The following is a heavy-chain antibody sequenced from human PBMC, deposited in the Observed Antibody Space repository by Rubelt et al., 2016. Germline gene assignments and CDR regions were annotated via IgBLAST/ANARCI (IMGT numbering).Heavy chain of an antibody. D-gene: IGHD3/OR15-3a*01. CDR1: GGSISSYY. Sequence: QVQLQQWGAGLLKPSETLSLTCTVSGGSISSYYWSWIRQPPGKGLEWIGNIYYSGSTNYNPSLKSRVTISVDTSKNQFSRKLTSVTAADTAVYYCARGVSTSWTFWFDPWGQGTLVTVSS. V-gene: IGHV4-59*01. J-gene: IGHJ5*02. CDR3: ARGVSTSWTFWFDP. CDR2: IYYSGST.